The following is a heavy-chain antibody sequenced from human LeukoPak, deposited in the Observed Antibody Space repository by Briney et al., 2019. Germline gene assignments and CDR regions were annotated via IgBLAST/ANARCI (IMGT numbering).Heavy chain of an antibody. CDR3: ARGTYCSGGSCYGYYYYYMDV. J-gene: IGHJ6*03. CDR1: GYTFTSYD. D-gene: IGHD2-15*01. CDR2: MNPNSGNT. V-gene: IGHV1-8*03. Sequence: ASVKVSCKASGYTFTSYDINWVRQATGQGLEWMGWMNPNSGNTGYAQKFQGRVTITRNTSISTAYMELSSLRSEDTAVYYCARGTYCSGGSCYGYYYYYMDVWGKGTTVTVSS.